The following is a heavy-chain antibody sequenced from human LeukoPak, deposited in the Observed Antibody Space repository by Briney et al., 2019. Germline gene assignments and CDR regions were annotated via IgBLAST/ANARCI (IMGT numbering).Heavy chain of an antibody. CDR1: GFTFSSYS. CDR2: ISSSSSYI. V-gene: IGHV3-21*01. CDR3: AKAFDYYGSGSYIRELDSSDAFDI. Sequence: PGGSLRLSCAASGFTFSSYSMNWVRQAPGKGLEWVSSISSSSSYINYADSVKGRFTISRDNSKNTLYLQMNSLRAEDTAVYYCAKAFDYYGSGSYIRELDSSDAFDIWGQGTMVTVSS. J-gene: IGHJ3*02. D-gene: IGHD3-10*01.